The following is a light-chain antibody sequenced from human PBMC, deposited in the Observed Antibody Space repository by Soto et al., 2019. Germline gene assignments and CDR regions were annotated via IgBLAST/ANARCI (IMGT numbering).Light chain of an antibody. Sequence: IVLTQSPATLSLSPGDRATLSCRASQSVSSYLAWYQQTPGQAPRLLIYDASSGATGIPDRFSGSGSGTDFTLTISRLEPEDFAVYDCQQYGSSPETFGQGTKVDIK. CDR1: QSVSSY. CDR3: QQYGSSPET. CDR2: DAS. V-gene: IGKV3-20*01. J-gene: IGKJ1*01.